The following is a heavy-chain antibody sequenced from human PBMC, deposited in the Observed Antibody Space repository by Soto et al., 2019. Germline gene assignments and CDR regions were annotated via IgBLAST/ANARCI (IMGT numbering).Heavy chain of an antibody. Sequence: SETLSLTCTVSGGSISSGGYYWSWIRQHPGKGLERIGYIYYSGSTYYNPSLKSRVTISVDTSKNQFSLKLSSVTAADTAVYYCARDGTRVLRFLEWSTRMGLGMDVWGQGTTVTVSS. D-gene: IGHD3-3*01. CDR2: IYYSGST. V-gene: IGHV4-31*03. CDR1: GGSISSGGYY. J-gene: IGHJ6*02. CDR3: ARDGTRVLRFLEWSTRMGLGMDV.